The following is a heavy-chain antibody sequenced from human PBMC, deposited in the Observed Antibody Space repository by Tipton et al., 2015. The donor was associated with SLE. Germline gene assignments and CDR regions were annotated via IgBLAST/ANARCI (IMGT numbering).Heavy chain of an antibody. Sequence: LRLSCTVSGGSISSYYWSWIRQPAGGGLEWIGRIYTNENTNYNPSLKSRVTMSVDTSKNHFSLKLISVTAADAAVYYCARGRMELPVHLRMFRNWFAPWGQGTLVTVSS. CDR1: GGSISSYY. J-gene: IGHJ5*02. D-gene: IGHD1-7*01. CDR2: IYTNENT. V-gene: IGHV4-4*07. CDR3: ARGRMELPVHLRMFRNWFAP.